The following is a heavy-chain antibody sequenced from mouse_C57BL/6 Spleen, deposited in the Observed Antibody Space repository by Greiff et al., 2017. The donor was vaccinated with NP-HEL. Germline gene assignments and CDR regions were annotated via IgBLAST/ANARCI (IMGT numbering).Heavy chain of an antibody. V-gene: IGHV5-17*01. CDR1: GFTFSDYG. D-gene: IGHD2-5*01. Sequence: EVKLVESGGGLVKPGGSLKLSCAASGFTFSDYGMHWVRQAPEKGLEWVAYISSGSSTIYYADTVKGRFTISRDNAKNTLFLQMTSLRSEDSAVYYCARGSNPAWFAYWGQGTLVTVSA. J-gene: IGHJ3*01. CDR2: ISSGSSTI. CDR3: ARGSNPAWFAY.